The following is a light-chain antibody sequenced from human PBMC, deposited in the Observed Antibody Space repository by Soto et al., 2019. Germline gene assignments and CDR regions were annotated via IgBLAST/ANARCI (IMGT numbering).Light chain of an antibody. CDR2: DSS. Sequence: ELVLTQSPATLSLSPGERATLSCRASQSISTHLAWYQQKAGQAPRLLITDSSKRATGVPARFSGSGSGTDFTLIISSREPEDFALYYCSRLAFGGGTKVEIK. J-gene: IGKJ4*01. CDR1: QSISTH. CDR3: SRLA. V-gene: IGKV3-11*01.